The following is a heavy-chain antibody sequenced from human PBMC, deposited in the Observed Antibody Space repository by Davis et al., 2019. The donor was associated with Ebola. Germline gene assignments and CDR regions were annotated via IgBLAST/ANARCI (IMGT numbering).Heavy chain of an antibody. CDR2: ISGSGGTT. V-gene: IGHV3-23*01. CDR3: ARSGLSFGVVKYHYGMDV. D-gene: IGHD3-3*01. Sequence: GESLKISCADSVITFSSSAMTWVRQAPGKGLEWVSAISGSGGTTYYAGSVKGRFTVSRDNSKKTMYLQMNSLRAEDTAVYYCARSGLSFGVVKYHYGMDVWGKGTTVTVSS. CDR1: VITFSSSA. J-gene: IGHJ6*04.